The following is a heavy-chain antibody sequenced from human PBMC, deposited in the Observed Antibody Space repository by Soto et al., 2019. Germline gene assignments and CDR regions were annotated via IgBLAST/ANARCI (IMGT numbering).Heavy chain of an antibody. CDR3: ARDEYSSPTHDAFDI. V-gene: IGHV1-69*13. CDR2: IIPIFGTA. J-gene: IGHJ3*02. D-gene: IGHD6-6*01. CDR1: GGTFSSYS. Sequence: GAPVKVSSKDSGGTFSSYSISWVRQAPGQGLEWMGGIIPIFGTANYAQKFQGRVTITADESTSTAYMELSSLRSEDTAVYYCARDEYSSPTHDAFDIWGQGTMVTVS.